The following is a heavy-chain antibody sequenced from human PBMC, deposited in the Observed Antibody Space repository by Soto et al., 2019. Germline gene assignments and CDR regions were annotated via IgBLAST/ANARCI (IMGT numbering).Heavy chain of an antibody. D-gene: IGHD5-12*01. J-gene: IGHJ6*03. V-gene: IGHV4-31*03. Sequence: SETLSLTCTVSGGSISSGGYYWSWIRQHPGKGLEWIGYIYYSGSTYYNPSLKSRLTISVDTSKNQFSLKLSSVTAADTAVYYCARGLRGYSGYDYDSSDYYYYMDVWGKGTTVTVSS. CDR3: ARGLRGYSGYDYDSSDYYYYMDV. CDR2: IYYSGST. CDR1: GGSISSGGYY.